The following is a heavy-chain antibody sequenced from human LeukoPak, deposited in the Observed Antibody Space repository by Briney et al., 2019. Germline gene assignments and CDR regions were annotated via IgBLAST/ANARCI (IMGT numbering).Heavy chain of an antibody. CDR1: GFTFSSYW. D-gene: IGHD3-22*01. V-gene: IGHV3-7*04. Sequence: GGSLRLSCSASGFTFSSYWMTWVRQAPGKGLQWVAYIKKDGSDKYHVDSVKGRFTISRDNAKNSLYLQMNSLRVEDTAVYYCARALYDSTGYYDYWGQGSLVTVSS. CDR2: IKKDGSDK. J-gene: IGHJ4*02. CDR3: ARALYDSTGYYDY.